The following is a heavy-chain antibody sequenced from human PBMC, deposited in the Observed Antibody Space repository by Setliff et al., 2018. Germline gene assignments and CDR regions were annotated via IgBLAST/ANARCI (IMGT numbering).Heavy chain of an antibody. CDR1: GGSISSYY. Sequence: PSETLSLTCTVSGGSISSYYWSWIRQPAGKGLEWIGRIYTSGSTNYNPSLKSRVTMSVDTSKNQFSLKLSSVTAADTAVYYCARDRRGYSYGSLGYYYYYMDVWVKGTTVTVSS. J-gene: IGHJ6*03. CDR3: ARDRRGYSYGSLGYYYYYMDV. CDR2: IYTSGST. V-gene: IGHV4-4*07. D-gene: IGHD5-18*01.